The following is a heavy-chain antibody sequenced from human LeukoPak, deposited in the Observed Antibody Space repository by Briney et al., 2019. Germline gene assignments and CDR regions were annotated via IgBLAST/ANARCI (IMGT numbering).Heavy chain of an antibody. D-gene: IGHD4/OR15-4a*01. J-gene: IGHJ4*01. V-gene: IGHV3-23*01. Sequence: PGGSLRLSCAASGFNFITRAMTWVRQTSGKGLEWVASISGSAITTHYAESVKGRFTISRDNSKNTLFLQMNNLRADDTAVYYCAKGVMTMVITYFDHWGHGTLVAVSS. CDR3: AKGVMTMVITYFDH. CDR1: GFNFITRA. CDR2: ISGSAITT.